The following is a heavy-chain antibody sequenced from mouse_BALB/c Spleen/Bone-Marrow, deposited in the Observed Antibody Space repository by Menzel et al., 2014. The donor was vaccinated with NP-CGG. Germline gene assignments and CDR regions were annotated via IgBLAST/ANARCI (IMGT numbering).Heavy chain of an antibody. V-gene: IGHV1-18*01. Sequence: VQLQQSGPELVKPGASMKISCKASGYSFTGYTMNWVKQSPGKNLEWIGLINPSNGGTSYNQKFKGKATVTVDNSSSTAYMGLLSLTSEDSAVYDCARVYGAMGYWGQGTSVTVSS. J-gene: IGHJ4*01. D-gene: IGHD1-1*02. CDR3: ARVYGAMGY. CDR1: GYSFTGYT. CDR2: INPSNGGT.